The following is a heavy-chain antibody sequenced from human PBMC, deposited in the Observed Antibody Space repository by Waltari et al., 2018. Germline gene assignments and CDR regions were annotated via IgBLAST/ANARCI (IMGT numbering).Heavy chain of an antibody. V-gene: IGHV4-30-2*01. CDR3: AQGGTGDAFDI. CDR1: GGSLSSGGYS. D-gene: IGHD2-8*02. CDR2: IYHSGST. Sequence: QLQLPESGSGLVKPSQTLSLTCAVPGGSLSSGGYSWSWLRQPPGKGLEWIGYIYHSGSTYYNPSLENRVTISVDRSKNQFSLKLSSVTAADTAVYYCAQGGTGDAFDIWGQGTMVTVSS. J-gene: IGHJ3*02.